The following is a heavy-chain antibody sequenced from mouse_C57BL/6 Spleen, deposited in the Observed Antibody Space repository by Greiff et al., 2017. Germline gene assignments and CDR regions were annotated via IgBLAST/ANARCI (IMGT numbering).Heavy chain of an antibody. V-gene: IGHV1-55*01. CDR3: ARDLPYGNYRYFDV. J-gene: IGHJ1*03. Sequence: QVQLQQPGAELVKPGASVKMSCKASGYTFTSYWITWVKQRPGQGLEWIGDIYPGSGSTNYNEKFKSKATLTVDTSSSTAYMQLSSLTSEDTAVYYCARDLPYGNYRYFDVWGTGTTVTVSS. CDR1: GYTFTSYW. CDR2: IYPGSGST. D-gene: IGHD2-1*01.